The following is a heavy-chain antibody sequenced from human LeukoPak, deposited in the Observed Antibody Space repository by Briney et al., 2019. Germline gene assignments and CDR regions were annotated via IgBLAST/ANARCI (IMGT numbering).Heavy chain of an antibody. V-gene: IGHV3-74*01. CDR1: GFTFSSYW. Sequence: GGSLRLSCAASGFTFSSYWMHWVRQVPGKGLVWVSLINSDGSSTTYADSVKGRFTISRDNAKNTVYLQMNGLKVEDTAVYYCTAMEWAHWGQGSLVTVSS. CDR3: TAMEWAH. J-gene: IGHJ4*02. D-gene: IGHD5-18*01. CDR2: INSDGSST.